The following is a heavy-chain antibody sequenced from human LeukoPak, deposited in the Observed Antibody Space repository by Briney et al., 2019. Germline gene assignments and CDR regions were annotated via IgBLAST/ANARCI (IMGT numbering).Heavy chain of an antibody. J-gene: IGHJ6*02. Sequence: GGSLRLSCAASGFTFSSYAMSWVRQAPGKGLEWVSAISGSGGSTYYADSVEGRFTISRDNSKNTLYLQMNSLRAEDTAVYYCAKAVLYYYGMDVWGQGTTVTVSS. CDR1: GFTFSSYA. CDR3: AKAVLYYYGMDV. CDR2: ISGSGGST. V-gene: IGHV3-23*01.